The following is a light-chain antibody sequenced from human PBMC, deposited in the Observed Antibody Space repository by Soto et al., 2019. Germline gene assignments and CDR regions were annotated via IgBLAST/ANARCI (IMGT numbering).Light chain of an antibody. Sequence: EIVLTQSPATLSVSPGERATLSCRASQSVRSNLAWYQQKPGQAPRLLIFDASTRATNIPARFTGSGSGTEFTLTISSLQSEDFAVYYCQQRSSWPRTFGLGTKLEIK. J-gene: IGKJ2*01. CDR2: DAS. CDR3: QQRSSWPRT. CDR1: QSVRSN. V-gene: IGKV3-15*01.